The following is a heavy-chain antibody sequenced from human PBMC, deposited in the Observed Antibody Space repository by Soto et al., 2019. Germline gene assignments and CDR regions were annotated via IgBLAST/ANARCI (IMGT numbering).Heavy chain of an antibody. CDR1: GFTFSSYA. J-gene: IGHJ5*02. D-gene: IGHD3-3*01. CDR3: ARGPTRPIFGVVVINWFDP. Sequence: GGSLRLSCAASGFTFSSYAMHWVRQAPGKGLEWVAVISYDGSNKYYADSVKGRFTISRDNSKNTLYLQMNSLRAEDTAVYYCARGPTRPIFGVVVINWFDPWGQGTLVTVSS. V-gene: IGHV3-30-3*01. CDR2: ISYDGSNK.